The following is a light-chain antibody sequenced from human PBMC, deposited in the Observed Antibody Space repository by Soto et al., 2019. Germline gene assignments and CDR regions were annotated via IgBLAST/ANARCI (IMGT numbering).Light chain of an antibody. CDR3: SSYAGSYTYVV. Sequence: QSALTQPRSVSGSPGQSVTISCTGTSSDVGGYNYVSWYQQHPGKAPKLMIYDVSKRPSGVPDRFSGSKFGNTASLTISGLQAEDEGEYYCSSYAGSYTYVVFGEGTKLAVL. CDR1: SSDVGGYNY. V-gene: IGLV2-11*01. J-gene: IGLJ2*01. CDR2: DVS.